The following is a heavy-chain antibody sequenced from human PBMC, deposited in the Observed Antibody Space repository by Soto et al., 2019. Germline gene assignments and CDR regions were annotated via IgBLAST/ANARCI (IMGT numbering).Heavy chain of an antibody. CDR3: ARDPGYCSSTSCYDLWFAP. CDR1: GFTFSSYS. CDR2: ISSSSYI. J-gene: IGHJ5*02. D-gene: IGHD2-2*01. V-gene: IGHV3-21*01. Sequence: PGGSLRLSCAASGFTFSSYSMNWVRQAPGKGLEWVSSISSSSYIYYADSVKGRFTISRDNAKNSLYLQMNSLRAEDTAVYYCARDPGYCSSTSCYDLWFAPWGQGTLVTVSS.